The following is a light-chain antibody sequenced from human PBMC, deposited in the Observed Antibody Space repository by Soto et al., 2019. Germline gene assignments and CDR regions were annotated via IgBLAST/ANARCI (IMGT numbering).Light chain of an antibody. V-gene: IGKV3-20*01. CDR2: SAC. Sequence: EIVLTQSPDTLSLSPGERATLSCRASQSIGNNYLAWYQQKPGQAPRLLIHSACTRATGIPDRFSGSGSGTDFTLTISRLEPDDFAVYYCHQHAESPLTFGGGTRVEI. CDR1: QSIGNNY. J-gene: IGKJ4*01. CDR3: HQHAESPLT.